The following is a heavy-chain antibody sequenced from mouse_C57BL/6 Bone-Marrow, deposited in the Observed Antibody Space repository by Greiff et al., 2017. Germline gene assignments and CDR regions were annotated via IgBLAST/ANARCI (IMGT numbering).Heavy chain of an antibody. CDR1: GYNFTDYY. V-gene: IGHV1-76*01. CDR2: IYPGSGKP. Sequence: QVKLQQSGAELVRPGASVKLSCKASGYNFTDYYINWVKQRPGQGLEWIARIYPGSGKPYYNEKFKGKATLTADKSSSTAYMQLSSLTSEYSTLYFWATSHYYCLYYYAIDYGGQGTSLTVAS. J-gene: IGHJ4*01. CDR3: ATSHYYCLYYYAIDY. D-gene: IGHD1-1*01.